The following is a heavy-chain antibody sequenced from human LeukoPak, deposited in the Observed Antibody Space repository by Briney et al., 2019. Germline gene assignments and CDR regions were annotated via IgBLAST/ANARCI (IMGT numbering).Heavy chain of an antibody. J-gene: IGHJ6*02. D-gene: IGHD3-10*01. V-gene: IGHV3-23*01. CDR1: GFTFSSYA. Sequence: GGSLRLSCAASGFTFSSYAMSWVRQAPGKGLEWVSAISGSGGSTYYADSVKGRFTISRDNSKNTLYLQMNSLRAEDTAVYYCAKDRAYGSGSYYYYGMDVWGQGITVTVSS. CDR3: AKDRAYGSGSYYYYGMDV. CDR2: ISGSGGST.